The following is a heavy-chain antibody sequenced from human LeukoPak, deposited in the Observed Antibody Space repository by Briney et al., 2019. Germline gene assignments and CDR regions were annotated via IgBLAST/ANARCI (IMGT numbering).Heavy chain of an antibody. D-gene: IGHD3-22*01. CDR3: ARGRRLVVAQFDY. V-gene: IGHV4-39*07. CDR1: GGSISSSSYY. Sequence: PSETLSLTCTVSGGSISSSSYYWGWIRQPPGKGLEWIGSIYYSGSTYNNPSLKSRVTISVDTSKNQFSLKLSSVTAADTAVCYCARGRRLVVAQFDYWGQGTLVTVSS. CDR2: IYYSGST. J-gene: IGHJ4*02.